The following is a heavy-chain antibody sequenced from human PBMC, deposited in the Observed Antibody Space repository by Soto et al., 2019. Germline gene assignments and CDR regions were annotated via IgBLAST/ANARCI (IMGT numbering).Heavy chain of an antibody. CDR3: ARVPRGYSYGFDY. Sequence: GGSLRLSCAASGFTFSSYGMHWVRQAPGKGLEWVAVIWYDGSNKYYADSVKGRFTISRDNSKNTLYLQMNSLRAEDTAVYYCARVPRGYSYGFDYWGQGTLVTVSS. V-gene: IGHV3-33*01. J-gene: IGHJ4*02. D-gene: IGHD5-18*01. CDR2: IWYDGSNK. CDR1: GFTFSSYG.